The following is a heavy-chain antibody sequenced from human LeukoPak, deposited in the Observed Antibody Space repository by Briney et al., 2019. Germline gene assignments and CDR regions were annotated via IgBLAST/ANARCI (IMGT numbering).Heavy chain of an antibody. CDR2: ISATGGTS. V-gene: IGHV3-23*01. J-gene: IGHJ4*02. CDR3: AKGDYDILTTYDY. CDR1: GFTFTDCV. D-gene: IGHD3-9*01. Sequence: GGSLRLSCAASGFTFTDCVMNWVRQAPGKGLEWVSTISATGGTSYYADSVKGRLTISRDNSRNTLYLQMNSLRAGDTAIYFCAKGDYDILTTYDYWGQGTLVTVSS.